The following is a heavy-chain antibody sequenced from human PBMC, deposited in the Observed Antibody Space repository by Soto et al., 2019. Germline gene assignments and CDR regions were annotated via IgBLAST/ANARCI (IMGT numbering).Heavy chain of an antibody. CDR1: GFIFSTYC. Sequence: GESLRLSCTASGFIFSTYCMHWVRRHPGRGLEWGAVTSYDGSNQYYEDSVKGRFTISRDNSKNMVYLKMTSLRVEDTAVYYCASPEGSYSSALFVFAFWGPGTLVTVSS. CDR3: ASPEGSYSSALFVFAF. D-gene: IGHD6-25*01. V-gene: IGHV3-30*03. CDR2: TSYDGSNQ. J-gene: IGHJ4*02.